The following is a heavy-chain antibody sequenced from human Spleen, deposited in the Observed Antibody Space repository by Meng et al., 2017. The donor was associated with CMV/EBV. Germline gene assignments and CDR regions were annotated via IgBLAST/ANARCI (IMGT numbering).Heavy chain of an antibody. CDR3: ARVLSGPFDY. Sequence: QVQLQGSGPGLAKPSQTLSLTCTVSGGSISSGSYYWSWIRQPAGKGLEWIGRIYTSGSTNYNPSLKSRVTISVDTSKNQFSLKLSSVTAADTAVYYCARVLSGPFDYWGQGTLVTVSS. CDR2: IYTSGST. D-gene: IGHD3-10*01. J-gene: IGHJ4*02. CDR1: GGSISSGSYY. V-gene: IGHV4-61*02.